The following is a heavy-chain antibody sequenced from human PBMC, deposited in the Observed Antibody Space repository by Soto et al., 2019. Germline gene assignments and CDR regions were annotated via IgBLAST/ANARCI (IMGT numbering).Heavy chain of an antibody. V-gene: IGHV3-23*01. CDR1: GFTFSSYA. CDR3: PRAHAPGRSPHYYGMDV. CDR2: ISGSGVST. J-gene: IGHJ6*02. Sequence: PGGSLRLSCAASGFTFSSYAMSWVRQAPGKGLEWVSAISGSGVSTYYADSAKGRFTISRDNSKNTLYLQMSNLRPEDTAVYYCPRAHAPGRSPHYYGMDVWGLGTTVTVSS. D-gene: IGHD2-15*01.